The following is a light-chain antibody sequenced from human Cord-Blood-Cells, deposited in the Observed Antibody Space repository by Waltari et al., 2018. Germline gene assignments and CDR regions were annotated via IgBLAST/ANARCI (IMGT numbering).Light chain of an antibody. CDR2: QDS. CDR1: KLVDKS. Sequence: SYEMTQPPSVSVSPRQTASITCSGDKLVDKSACWYQQKPGPSPVLVIYQDSKRPSGSHERFSGSNSGNTATLTISGTQAMDEADYYCQAWDSSTVVFGGGTKLTVL. V-gene: IGLV3-1*01. J-gene: IGLJ2*01. CDR3: QAWDSSTVV.